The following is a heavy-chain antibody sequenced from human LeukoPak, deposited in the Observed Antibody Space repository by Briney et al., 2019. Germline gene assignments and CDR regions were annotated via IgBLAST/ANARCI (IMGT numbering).Heavy chain of an antibody. D-gene: IGHD2-15*01. CDR2: IHYSGST. Sequence: SETLSLTCTVSGGSISSNYWSWIRQPPGKGLEWIGDIHYSGSTNYNPSLKSRATISVDTSKNQLSLRLSSVTAADTAVYYCARHVEYCGGGSCYTLQIDYWGQGTLVTVSS. V-gene: IGHV4-59*08. CDR1: GGSISSNY. CDR3: ARHVEYCGGGSCYTLQIDY. J-gene: IGHJ4*02.